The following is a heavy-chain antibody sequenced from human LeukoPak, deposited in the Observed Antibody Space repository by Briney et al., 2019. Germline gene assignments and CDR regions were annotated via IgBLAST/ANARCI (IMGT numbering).Heavy chain of an antibody. Sequence: GGSPRLSCAASGFTFSSYGMHWVRQAPGKGLEWVAVIWYDGSNKYYADSVKGRFTISRDNSKNTLYLQMNSLRAEDTAVYYCARDSPSDYGGNSEYFDYWGQGTLVTVSS. V-gene: IGHV3-33*01. CDR2: IWYDGSNK. D-gene: IGHD4-23*01. J-gene: IGHJ4*02. CDR1: GFTFSSYG. CDR3: ARDSPSDYGGNSEYFDY.